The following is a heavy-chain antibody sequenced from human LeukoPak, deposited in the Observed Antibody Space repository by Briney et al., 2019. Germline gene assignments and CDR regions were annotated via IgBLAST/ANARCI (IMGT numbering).Heavy chain of an antibody. D-gene: IGHD4-17*01. CDR1: GGTFSSYA. J-gene: IGHJ4*02. Sequence: SVKVSCKASGGTFSSYAISWVRQAPGQGLEWMGRIIPILGIANYAQKFQGRVTITADKSTSTAYMELSSLRSEDTAVYYCARDHEASVTYGYWGQGTLVTVSS. CDR2: IIPILGIA. V-gene: IGHV1-69*04. CDR3: ARDHEASVTYGY.